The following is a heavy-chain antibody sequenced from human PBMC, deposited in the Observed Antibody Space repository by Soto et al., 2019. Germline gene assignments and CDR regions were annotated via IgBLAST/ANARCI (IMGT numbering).Heavy chain of an antibody. CDR3: AREMWTPSGPQNFFDY. Sequence: QVLLVQSEGEVKQHGASLRVSCEASVYRLKSYGIIWVRPATGQGLEWLGYISPNSGDTRYAQSLQVRVTMTTDTSTNPAYMELTSLTSDDTALYYCAREMWTPSGPQNFFDYCGLGALVTVSS. J-gene: IGHJ4*02. V-gene: IGHV1-18*01. CDR2: ISPNSGDT. CDR1: VYRLKSYG. D-gene: IGHD6-25*01.